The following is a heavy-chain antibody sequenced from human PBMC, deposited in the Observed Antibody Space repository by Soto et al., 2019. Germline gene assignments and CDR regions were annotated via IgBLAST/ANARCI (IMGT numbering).Heavy chain of an antibody. CDR2: IRNKGNNYAT. D-gene: IGHD5-18*01. V-gene: IGHV3-73*01. CDR1: GYTFTSYA. CDR3: TARRDWTAVDPLEY. J-gene: IGHJ4*02. Sequence: GASVKVSCKASGYTFTSYAMHWVRQASGKGLEWVGRIRNKGNNYATAYTASVKGRFTISRDDSKNTVYLQMNSLKIDDTAVYYCTARRDWTAVDPLEYWGLGTLVTVSS.